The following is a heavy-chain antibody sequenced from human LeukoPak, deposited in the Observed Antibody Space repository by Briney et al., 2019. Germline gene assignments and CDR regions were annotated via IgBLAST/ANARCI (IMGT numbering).Heavy chain of an antibody. J-gene: IGHJ5*02. V-gene: IGHV3-64*01. CDR3: ARGSSSWYGRNWFDP. D-gene: IGHD6-13*01. Sequence: GGSLRLSCAASGFTFSSYAMHWVRQAPGKGLDYVSAISSNGGSTYYANSVKGRFTISRDNPKNTLYLQMGSLRAEDMAVYYCARGSSSWYGRNWFDPWGQGTLVIVSS. CDR1: GFTFSSYA. CDR2: ISSNGGST.